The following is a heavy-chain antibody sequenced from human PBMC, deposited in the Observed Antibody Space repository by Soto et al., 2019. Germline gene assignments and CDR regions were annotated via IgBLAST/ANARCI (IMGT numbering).Heavy chain of an antibody. CDR2: IKQDGSEK. CDR1: GFTFSSYW. D-gene: IGHD3-16*01. J-gene: IGHJ6*03. Sequence: GGSLRLSCAASGFTFSSYWMSWVRQAPGKGLEWVANIKQDGSEKYYVDSVKGRFTISRDNAKNSLYLQMNSLRAEDTAVYYCARDGASSDYYYYMDVWGKGTTVTVSS. CDR3: ARDGASSDYYYYMDV. V-gene: IGHV3-7*01.